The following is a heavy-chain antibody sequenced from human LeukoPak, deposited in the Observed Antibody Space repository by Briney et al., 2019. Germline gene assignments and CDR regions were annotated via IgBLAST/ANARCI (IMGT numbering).Heavy chain of an antibody. Sequence: GSSVKVSCKASGGTFSSYAISWVRQAPGQGLEWMGGIIPIFGTANYAQKFQGRVTITADESTSTAYMELSSLRSEDTAVYYCARDSARPFYGDYVEGSSDAFDIWGQGTMVTVSS. J-gene: IGHJ3*02. CDR1: GGTFSSYA. CDR2: IIPIFGTA. V-gene: IGHV1-69*01. CDR3: ARDSARPFYGDYVEGSSDAFDI. D-gene: IGHD4-17*01.